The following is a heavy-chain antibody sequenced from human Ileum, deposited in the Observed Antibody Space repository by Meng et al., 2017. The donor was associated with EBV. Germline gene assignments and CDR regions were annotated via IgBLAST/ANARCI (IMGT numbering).Heavy chain of an antibody. CDR2: IQHSGST. V-gene: IGHV4-30-2*01. CDR1: GGSISSGGHS. D-gene: IGHD4-23*01. CDR3: ARAHPVVYFFDY. Sequence: QLQPQESGSGLGKPSQTLSLTGAVSGGSISSGGHSWSWIRQPPGKGLEWIGDIQHSGSTYYNPSLKSRVTISVDRSRNQFSLKLSSVTAADTAVYYCARAHPVVYFFDYWGQGTLVTVSS. J-gene: IGHJ4*02.